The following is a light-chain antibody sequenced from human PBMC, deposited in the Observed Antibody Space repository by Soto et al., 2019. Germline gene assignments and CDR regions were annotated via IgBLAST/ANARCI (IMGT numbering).Light chain of an antibody. V-gene: IGLV2-14*01. CDR1: SRDVGGYKY. Sequence: QSALTQPASVSGSPGQSITISCTGTSRDVGGYKYVSWYQQHPGKPPKLMIFEVNSRPSGVSNRFSGSKSDNTASLTISGLQAEDEADYYCSSFSGSSTPYVFGTGTKLTVL. CDR2: EVN. CDR3: SSFSGSSTPYV. J-gene: IGLJ1*01.